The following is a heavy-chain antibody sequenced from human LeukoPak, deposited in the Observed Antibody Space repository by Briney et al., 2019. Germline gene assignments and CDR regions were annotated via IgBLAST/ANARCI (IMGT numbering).Heavy chain of an antibody. Sequence: PSQTLSLTCTVSGGSISSGGYYWSWIRQHPGKGLEWIGYIYYSGSTYYSPSLKSRVTISVDTSKNQFSLKLSSVTAADTAVYYCARGYHSREEYFYGDWGQGTLVTVSS. CDR2: IYYSGST. CDR1: GGSISSGGYY. CDR3: ARGYHSREEYFYGD. D-gene: IGHD4-17*01. J-gene: IGHJ4*02. V-gene: IGHV4-31*03.